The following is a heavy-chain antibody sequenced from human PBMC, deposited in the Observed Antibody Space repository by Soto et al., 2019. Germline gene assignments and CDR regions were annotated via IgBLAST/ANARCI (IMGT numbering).Heavy chain of an antibody. CDR1: EDASTEYW. CDR3: ARHISNFRYYYYATDV. J-gene: IGHJ6*02. CDR2: IYPGDSDT. Sequence: PRASRKISSRVGEDASTEYWNERGEQMPWKGLEWMGIIYPGDSDTRYSPSFQGHVTITVDKSTNTAYLQWNTLRASDTAMYYCARHISNFRYYYYATDVWCQGTTVTVS. V-gene: IGHV5-51*07. D-gene: IGHD4-4*01.